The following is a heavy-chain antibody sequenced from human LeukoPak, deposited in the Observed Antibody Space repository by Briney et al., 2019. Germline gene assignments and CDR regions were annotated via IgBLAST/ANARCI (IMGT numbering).Heavy chain of an antibody. CDR3: ARAYRDAFDI. J-gene: IGHJ3*02. Sequence: GGSLRLSCAASGFTLSYNNMNWVRQAPGKGLEWVSSISSSSSYIYFADSVKGRFTVSRDNAKNSLNLQMNSLRAEDTAVYYCARAYRDAFDIWGQETMVTVSS. V-gene: IGHV3-21*01. CDR1: GFTLSYNN. CDR2: ISSSSSYI.